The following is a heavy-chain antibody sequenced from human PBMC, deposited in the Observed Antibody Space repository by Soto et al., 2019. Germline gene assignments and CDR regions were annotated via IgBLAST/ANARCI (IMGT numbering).Heavy chain of an antibody. CDR1: GYSFTSYW. V-gene: IGHV5-51*01. CDR3: ARHKGYCSSTSWYGMDV. Sequence: PGESLKISGKGSGYSFTSYWIVWVRQVPGKGLEWMGTIYPGDSDTRYSPSFRGQVTISADKSISTAYLQWNSLKASDTAMYFCARHKGYCSSTSWYGMDVWGQGATVTVSS. D-gene: IGHD2-2*01. J-gene: IGHJ6*02. CDR2: IYPGDSDT.